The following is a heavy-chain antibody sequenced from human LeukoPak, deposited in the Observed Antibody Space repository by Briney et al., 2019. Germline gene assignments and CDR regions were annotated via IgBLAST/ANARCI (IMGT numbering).Heavy chain of an antibody. J-gene: IGHJ4*02. CDR3: ARVVPAARSSGPPDY. CDR2: ISAYNGNT. Sequence: ASVKVSCKASGYTYTSYGISWVRQAPGQGLEWMGWISAYNGNTNYAQKLQGRVTMTTDTSTSTAYMELRSLRSDDTAVYYCARVVPAARSSGPPDYWGQGTLVTVSS. V-gene: IGHV1-18*04. CDR1: GYTYTSYG. D-gene: IGHD2-2*01.